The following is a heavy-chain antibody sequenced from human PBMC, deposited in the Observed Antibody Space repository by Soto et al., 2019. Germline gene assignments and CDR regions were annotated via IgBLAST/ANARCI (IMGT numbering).Heavy chain of an antibody. CDR3: ARDNAAAGTDYYYGMDV. D-gene: IGHD6-13*01. V-gene: IGHV1-69*13. Sequence: SVKVSCKASGGTSSSYAISWVRQAPGQGLEWMGGIIPIFGTANYAQKFQGRVTITADESTSTAYMELSSLRSEDTAVYYCARDNAAAGTDYYYGMDVWGQGTTVTVSS. CDR2: IIPIFGTA. J-gene: IGHJ6*02. CDR1: GGTSSSYA.